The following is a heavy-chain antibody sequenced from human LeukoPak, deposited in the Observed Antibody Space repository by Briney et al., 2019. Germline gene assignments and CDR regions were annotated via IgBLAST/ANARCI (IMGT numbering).Heavy chain of an antibody. J-gene: IGHJ4*02. CDR3: AREIVGAIKSYFDY. Sequence: GGSLRLSCTASGFTFSSYWMSWVRQAPGKGLEWAANIRQDGGLKHYVDSVKGRFTISRGNAENSLYLQMNSLRAEDTAVYYCAREIVGAIKSYFDYWGQGTLVTASS. CDR2: IRQDGGLK. V-gene: IGHV3-7*01. CDR1: GFTFSSYW. D-gene: IGHD1-26*01.